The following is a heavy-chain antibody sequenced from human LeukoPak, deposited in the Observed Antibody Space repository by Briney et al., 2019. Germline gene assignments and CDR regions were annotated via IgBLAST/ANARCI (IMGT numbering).Heavy chain of an antibody. J-gene: IGHJ4*02. CDR3: AGGEKPYDC. CDR2: INAYNGNT. Sequence: ASVKVSCKTSGYTFTYYVISWVRQAPGQGLEWMGWINAYNGNTNDAQKFQGRVTMTTDTSTSTPYMELRSLRSDDTAVYYCAGGEKPYDCWGQGTLVSVSS. CDR1: GYTFTYYV. D-gene: IGHD1-26*01. V-gene: IGHV1-18*01.